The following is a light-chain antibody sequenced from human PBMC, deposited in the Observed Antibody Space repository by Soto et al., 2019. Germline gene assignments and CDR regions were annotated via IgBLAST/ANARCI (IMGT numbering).Light chain of an antibody. CDR2: GTS. J-gene: IGKJ1*01. Sequence: DIVLTQSPGTLSLSPGESATLSCRASQSVDSTYITWYQQKPGQAPRLLIYGTSGRATGIPDRFSGSGSGTDFTLTISRLEPEDFAVYYCQQYNNWPPETFGQGTKVDIK. CDR1: QSVDSTY. CDR3: QQYNNWPPET. V-gene: IGKV3-20*01.